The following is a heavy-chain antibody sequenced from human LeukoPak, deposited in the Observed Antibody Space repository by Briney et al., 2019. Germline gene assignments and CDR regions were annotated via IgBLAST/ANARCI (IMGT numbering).Heavy chain of an antibody. CDR3: ARRRTRSSWYTY. CDR1: GGSFSGYY. CDR2: INHSGST. V-gene: IGHV4-34*01. D-gene: IGHD6-13*01. Sequence: PSETQSLTCAIYGGSFSGYYWSWIRQPPGKGLEWIGEINHSGSTNYNPSLKSRVTISVDTSKNQFSLKLSSVTAADTAVYYCARRRTRSSWYTYWGQGTLVTVSS. J-gene: IGHJ4*02.